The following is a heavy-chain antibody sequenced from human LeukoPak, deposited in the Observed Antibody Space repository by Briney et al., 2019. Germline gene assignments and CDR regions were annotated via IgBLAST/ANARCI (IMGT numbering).Heavy chain of an antibody. J-gene: IGHJ4*02. V-gene: IGHV3-23*01. Sequence: GGSLRLSCAASGFTFSSYAMSWVRQAPGKGLEWVSSVSDSGGSTFYADSVKGRFTISRDNSKNTLYPQMNSLRVEDTAVYFCATCSSSCSLSGMGYWGQGTLVTVSS. CDR2: VSDSGGST. CDR3: ATCSSSCSLSGMGY. CDR1: GFTFSSYA. D-gene: IGHD2-2*01.